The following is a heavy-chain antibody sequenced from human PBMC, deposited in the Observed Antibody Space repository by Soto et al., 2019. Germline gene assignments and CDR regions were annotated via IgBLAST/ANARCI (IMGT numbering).Heavy chain of an antibody. CDR1: GFTFSSYG. CDR2: ISYDGSNK. J-gene: IGHJ3*02. D-gene: IGHD2-2*01. V-gene: IGHV3-30*18. Sequence: QVQLVESGGGVVQPGRSLRLSCAASGFTFSSYGRHWVRQAPGKGLEWVAVISYDGSNKYYADSVKGRFTISRDNSKNTLYLQMNSLRAEDTAVYYCAKTSSYANDAFDIWGQGTMVTVSS. CDR3: AKTSSYANDAFDI.